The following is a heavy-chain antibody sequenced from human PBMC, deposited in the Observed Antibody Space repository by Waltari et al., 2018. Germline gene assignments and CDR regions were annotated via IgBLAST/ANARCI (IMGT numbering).Heavy chain of an antibody. V-gene: IGHV4-39*01. CDR3: ARRDQITIFGVVIGHGFDP. D-gene: IGHD3-3*01. CDR1: GGSISSSSYY. CDR2: IYYSGST. Sequence: QLQLQESGPGLVKPSETLSLTCTVSGGSISSSSYYWGWIRQPPGKGLEWIGSIYYSGSTYYNPSLKSRVTISVDTSKNQFSLKLSSVTAADTAVYYCARRDQITIFGVVIGHGFDPWGQGTLVTVSS. J-gene: IGHJ5*02.